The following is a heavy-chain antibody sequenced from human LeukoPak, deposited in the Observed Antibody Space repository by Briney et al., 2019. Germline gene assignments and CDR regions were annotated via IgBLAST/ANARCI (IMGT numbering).Heavy chain of an antibody. CDR3: AREMGIAVAGMAPYYYYGMDV. V-gene: IGHV4-34*01. J-gene: IGHJ6*02. D-gene: IGHD6-19*01. CDR2: INHSGST. CDR1: GGSFSGYY. Sequence: PSETLSLTCAVYGGSFSGYYWSWIRQPPGKGLEWIGKINHSGSTNYNSSLKSRVTISVDTSKNQFSLKLSSVTAADTAVYYCAREMGIAVAGMAPYYYYGMDVWGQGTTVTVSS.